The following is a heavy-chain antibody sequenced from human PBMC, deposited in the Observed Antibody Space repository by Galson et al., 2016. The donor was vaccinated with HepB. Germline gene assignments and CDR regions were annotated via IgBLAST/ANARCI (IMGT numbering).Heavy chain of an antibody. D-gene: IGHD1-14*01. V-gene: IGHV3-11*01. CDR1: GFTFSDYY. Sequence: SLRLSCATSGFTFSDYYMAWIRQAPGKGLEWIAYITGSGYTTFYSDSVKGRFTISRDNAESSLSLQIDSLRADDTAVYYCAREGPYNKLDSWGQGTLVTAPS. J-gene: IGHJ4*02. CDR3: AREGPYNKLDS. CDR2: ITGSGYTT.